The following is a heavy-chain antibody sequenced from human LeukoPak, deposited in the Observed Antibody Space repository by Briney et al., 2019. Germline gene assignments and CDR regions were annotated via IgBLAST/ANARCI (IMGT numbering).Heavy chain of an antibody. Sequence: SETLSLTCAVYGGSFSGYYWSWIRQPPGKGPEWIGEINHSGSTNYNPSLKSRVTISVDTSKNQFSLKLSSVTAADTAVYYCARGSRYRYSYGPKTHDYWGQGTLVTVSS. J-gene: IGHJ4*02. V-gene: IGHV4-34*01. CDR2: INHSGST. CDR1: GGSFSGYY. CDR3: ARGSRYRYSYGPKTHDY. D-gene: IGHD5-18*01.